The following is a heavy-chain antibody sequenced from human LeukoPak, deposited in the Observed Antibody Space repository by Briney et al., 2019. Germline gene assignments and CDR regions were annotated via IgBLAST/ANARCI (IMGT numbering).Heavy chain of an antibody. CDR3: ATLQVGEFDEYYFDY. J-gene: IGHJ4*02. D-gene: IGHD1-26*01. Sequence: SETLSLTCTVSGGSISSYYWSWIRQPPGKGLEWIGYIYYSGSTNYNPSLKSRVTISVDTSKNQFSLKLSSVTAADTAVYYCATLQVGEFDEYYFDYWGQGTLVTVSS. CDR2: IYYSGST. V-gene: IGHV4-59*01. CDR1: GGSISSYY.